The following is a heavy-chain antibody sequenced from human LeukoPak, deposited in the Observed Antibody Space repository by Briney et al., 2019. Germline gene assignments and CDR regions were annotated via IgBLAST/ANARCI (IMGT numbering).Heavy chain of an antibody. J-gene: IGHJ4*02. V-gene: IGHV4-30-4*07. CDR1: GGSISSGGYS. CDR2: IYYSGST. Sequence: SETLSLTCAVSGGSISSGGYSWSWIRQPPGKGLEWIGYIYYSGSTYYNPSLKSRVTISVDTSKNQFSLKLSSVTAADTAVYCARDSVYSGSSLDYWGQGTLVTVSS. D-gene: IGHD1-26*01. CDR3: ARDSVYSGSSLDY.